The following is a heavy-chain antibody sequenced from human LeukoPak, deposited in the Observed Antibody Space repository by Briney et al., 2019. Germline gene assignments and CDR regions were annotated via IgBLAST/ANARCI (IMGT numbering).Heavy chain of an antibody. Sequence: GRSLRLSCAASGFTVSSNYMSWVRQAPGKGLEWFSVIYSGGSTYYADSVKGRFTISRHNSKNTLYLQMNSLRAEDTAVYYCARAGSAAIDYWGQGALVTVSS. J-gene: IGHJ4*02. CDR2: IYSGGST. CDR1: GFTVSSNY. D-gene: IGHD2-2*01. V-gene: IGHV3-53*04. CDR3: ARAGSAAIDY.